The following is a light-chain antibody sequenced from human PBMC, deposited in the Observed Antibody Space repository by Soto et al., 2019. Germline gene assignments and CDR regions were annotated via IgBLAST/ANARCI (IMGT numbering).Light chain of an antibody. J-gene: IGLJ3*02. Sequence: QPVLTQSSSASASLGSSVKLTCTLSSGHSSYIIAWHQQQPGKAPRYLMKLEGSGSYNKGSGVPDRFSGSSSGADRYLTISNLQFEDEADYYCKTWDSNWVFGGGTKLTVL. V-gene: IGLV4-60*02. CDR2: LEGSGSY. CDR1: SGHSSYI. CDR3: KTWDSNWV.